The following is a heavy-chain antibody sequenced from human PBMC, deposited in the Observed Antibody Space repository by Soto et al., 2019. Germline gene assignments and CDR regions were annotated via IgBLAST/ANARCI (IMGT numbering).Heavy chain of an antibody. Sequence: GASVKVSCKASGYTFTGYYMHWVRQAPGQGLEWMGWINPNSGGTNYAQKFQGWVTMTRDTSISTAYMELSRLRSDDTAVYYCARGGGWFGEFKVYNWFDPWGQGTLVTVSS. CDR1: GYTFTGYY. D-gene: IGHD3-10*01. CDR2: INPNSGGT. CDR3: ARGGGWFGEFKVYNWFDP. V-gene: IGHV1-2*04. J-gene: IGHJ5*02.